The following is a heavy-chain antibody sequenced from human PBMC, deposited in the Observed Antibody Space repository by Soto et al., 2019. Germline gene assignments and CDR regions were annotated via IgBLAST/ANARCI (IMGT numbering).Heavy chain of an antibody. CDR2: IYYSGST. CDR3: ARRVSDEDIVVVPAASYYYYMDV. CDR1: GGSIRSYY. D-gene: IGHD2-2*01. Sequence: SQTLSLTCTVSGGSIRSYYWSWIRQPPGKGLEWIGYIYYSGSTNYNPSLKSRFTLSVGPSKNQFSLKLSSVNAADTAGYYCARRVSDEDIVVVPAASYYYYMDVWGKGTTVTVSS. V-gene: IGHV4-59*08. J-gene: IGHJ6*03.